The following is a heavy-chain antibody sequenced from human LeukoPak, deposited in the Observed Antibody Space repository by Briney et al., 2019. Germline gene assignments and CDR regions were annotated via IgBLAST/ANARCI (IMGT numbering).Heavy chain of an antibody. CDR3: ARDGATQEAFDI. CDR2: IYSGGST. CDR1: GFTVSSNY. Sequence: GGSLRLSCAASGFTVSSNYMSWVRQAPGKGLEWVSLIYSGGSTYYADSVKGRFTISRDNSKNTLYLQMNSLRAEDTAVYYCARDGATQEAFDIWGQGTMVTVSS. V-gene: IGHV3-53*01. D-gene: IGHD5-12*01. J-gene: IGHJ3*02.